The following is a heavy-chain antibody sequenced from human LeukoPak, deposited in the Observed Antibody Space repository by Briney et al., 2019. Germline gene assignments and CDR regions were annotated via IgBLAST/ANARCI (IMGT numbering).Heavy chain of an antibody. D-gene: IGHD3-10*01. CDR3: ARENMVRGVSWFDP. J-gene: IGHJ5*02. CDR1: GFTFSSYA. V-gene: IGHV3-23*01. CDR2: LTGSGGNT. Sequence: GGSLRLSCAASGFTFSSYAMSWVRQAPGKGLEWVSGLTGSGGNTYYADSVKGRFTISRDNSKNTLSLQMNSLRAEDTAVYYCARENMVRGVSWFDPWGQGTLVTVSS.